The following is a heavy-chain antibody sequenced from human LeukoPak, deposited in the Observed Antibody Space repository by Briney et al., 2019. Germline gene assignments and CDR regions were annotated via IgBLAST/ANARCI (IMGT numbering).Heavy chain of an antibody. CDR2: ISGYNGYT. D-gene: IGHD6-19*01. Sequence: ASVKVSCKASGYTFTNYGVSWVRQAPGQGLEWMGWISGYNGYTNYAQKFQFRVTMSTDTSTSTAYMELRSLTSDDTAVYYCASGYSSGRFDYWGQGTLVTVSS. J-gene: IGHJ4*02. V-gene: IGHV1-18*01. CDR1: GYTFTNYG. CDR3: ASGYSSGRFDY.